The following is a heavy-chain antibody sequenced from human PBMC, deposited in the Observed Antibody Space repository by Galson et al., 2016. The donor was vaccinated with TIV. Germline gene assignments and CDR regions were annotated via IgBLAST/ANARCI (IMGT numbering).Heavy chain of an antibody. CDR1: GFSLSDTGVA. D-gene: IGHD3-10*01. V-gene: IGHV2-5*01. CDR2: IYWNGDK. CDR3: AHIPYSDFGSYVAFGY. Sequence: PALVKPTQTLTLTCTFSGFSLSDTGVAVGWIRQPPGKALEWLALIYWNGDKHSSPSLKNRLAITTTTSKNQVYLSMTNMDPMDTATYYCAHIPYSDFGSYVAFGYWGQGALIIVSS. J-gene: IGHJ4*02.